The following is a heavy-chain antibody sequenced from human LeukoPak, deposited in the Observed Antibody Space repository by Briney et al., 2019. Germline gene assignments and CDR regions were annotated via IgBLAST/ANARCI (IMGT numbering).Heavy chain of an antibody. V-gene: IGHV3-30-3*01. CDR1: GFTVPIYA. J-gene: IGHJ4*02. CDR3: AREAAVSGPSYFDF. Sequence: GGSLRLSCAASGFTVPIYAIHWFRQAPGKGLEWVAVISYDGSNKYYADSVKGRFTISRDNSKNTLYLQMNSLRAEDTAVYYCAREAAVSGPSYFDFWGQGTLVTVSS. D-gene: IGHD6-19*01. CDR2: ISYDGSNK.